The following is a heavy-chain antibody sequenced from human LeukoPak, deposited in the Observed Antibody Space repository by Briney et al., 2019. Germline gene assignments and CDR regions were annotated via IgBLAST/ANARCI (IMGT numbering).Heavy chain of an antibody. J-gene: IGHJ4*02. Sequence: GSVKVSCKTSEYTFTDYYMHWVRQAPGQGLEWMGWIKPNSGGTNYAQKFQARVTMTRDTSISTAYMELSRLRFDDTAVYYCARDNPSYYYDSSGYLYFDYWGQGTLVTVSS. CDR1: EYTFTDYY. V-gene: IGHV1-2*02. D-gene: IGHD3-22*01. CDR2: IKPNSGGT. CDR3: ARDNPSYYYDSSGYLYFDY.